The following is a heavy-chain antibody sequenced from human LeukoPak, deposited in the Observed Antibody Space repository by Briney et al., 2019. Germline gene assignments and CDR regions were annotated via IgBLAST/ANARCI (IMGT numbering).Heavy chain of an antibody. Sequence: GGSLTLSCAPSKFSFTRYAMICVRPAPGKGLEWVSTISGSGGSAIYAASVKGRFTISRDKSKNKLYLQMNTLRAEDTAVYYCAKDLSYGNYYYYYMEVWGKGTTVTVSS. J-gene: IGHJ6*03. V-gene: IGHV3-23*01. D-gene: IGHD5-18*01. CDR2: ISGSGGSA. CDR1: KFSFTRYA. CDR3: AKDLSYGNYYYYYMEV.